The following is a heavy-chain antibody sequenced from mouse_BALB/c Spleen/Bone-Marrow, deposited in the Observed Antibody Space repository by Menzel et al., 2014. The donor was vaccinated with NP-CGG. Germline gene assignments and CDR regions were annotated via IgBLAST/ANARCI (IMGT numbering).Heavy chain of an antibody. CDR3: ARYKGYYDHDGDYFDY. CDR2: ISYSGST. V-gene: IGHV3-8*02. D-gene: IGHD2-4*01. CDR1: GDSITSGY. Sequence: VQLQQSGPSLVKPSQTLSLTCSVTGDSITSGYWNWVRKFPGNKLEYMGYISYSGSTYYNPSLKSRISITRDTSKNQYYLQMNSVTTEDTATYYCARYKGYYDHDGDYFDYWGQGTTLTVSS. J-gene: IGHJ2*01.